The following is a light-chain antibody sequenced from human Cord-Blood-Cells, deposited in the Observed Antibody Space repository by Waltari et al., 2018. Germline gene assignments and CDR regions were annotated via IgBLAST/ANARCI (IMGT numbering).Light chain of an antibody. V-gene: IGLV1-47*01. CDR2: RNN. CDR1: SSNIGSNY. J-gene: IGLJ2*01. CDR3: AAWDDSLSVF. Sequence: QSVLTQPPSASGTPGQRVTISCSGSSSNIGSNYVYWYQQLPGTAPKLLIYRNNQRPSGVPDRFSGSKSGTSASLAISGLRSEDDADYYCAAWDDSLSVFFGGGTKLTVL.